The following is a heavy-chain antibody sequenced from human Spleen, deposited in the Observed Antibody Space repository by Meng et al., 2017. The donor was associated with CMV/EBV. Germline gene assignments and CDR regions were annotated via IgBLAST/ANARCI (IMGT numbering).Heavy chain of an antibody. V-gene: IGHV4-31*03. CDR3: VRGAGNFQH. CDR1: GGSISSGGYS. J-gene: IGHJ1*01. CDR2: VYYSGSA. Sequence: SETLSLTCTVSGGSISSGGYSWNWIRLLPGKGLEWIGYVYYSGSAYYNPSLKSRVTISIDTPENQFFLKLTSVTVADTAVYFCVRGAGNFQHWGQGTLVTVSS.